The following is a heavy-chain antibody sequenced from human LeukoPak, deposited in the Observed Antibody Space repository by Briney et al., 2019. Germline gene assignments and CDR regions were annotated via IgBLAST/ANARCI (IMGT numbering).Heavy chain of an antibody. D-gene: IGHD3-10*01. Sequence: GGSLRLSCAASGFTVSSNYMSWVRQAPGKGLEWVSVIYSGGSTYYADSVKGRFTISRDNSKNTLYLQMNSLRVEDTAVYYCAREGGITMVRGVIITFHKYFDYWGQGTLVTVSS. CDR3: AREGGITMVRGVIITFHKYFDY. J-gene: IGHJ4*02. CDR2: IYSGGST. CDR1: GFTVSSNY. V-gene: IGHV3-66*01.